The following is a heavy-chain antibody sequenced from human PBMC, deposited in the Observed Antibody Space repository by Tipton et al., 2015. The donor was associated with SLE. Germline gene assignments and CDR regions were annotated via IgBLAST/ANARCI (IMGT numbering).Heavy chain of an antibody. D-gene: IGHD5-24*01. CDR1: GDSTSVHY. CDR3: ARKVNGQRWLQWGAFDI. J-gene: IGHJ3*02. Sequence: TLSLTCTVSGDSTSVHYWSWIRQSPGKGLEWIGYIYYSGNTNYNPSLKSRVRMSVDTSKNQISLKLSSVTAADTAVYYCARKVNGQRWLQWGAFDIWGQGTMVTVSS. CDR2: IYYSGNT. V-gene: IGHV4-59*11.